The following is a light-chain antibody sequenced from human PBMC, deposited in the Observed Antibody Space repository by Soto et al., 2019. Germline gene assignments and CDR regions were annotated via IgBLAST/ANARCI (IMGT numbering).Light chain of an antibody. Sequence: EIVMTQSPATLSVSPGERATLSCRASQSISSNLAWYQQKPGQAPRLLMFRTSSRATGFPARFSGSGSGTEFNLTISSLQSEDFGVYYCQQYNNWPRATFGGGSKVDMK. CDR1: QSISSN. J-gene: IGKJ4*01. CDR3: QQYNNWPRAT. V-gene: IGKV3-15*01. CDR2: RTS.